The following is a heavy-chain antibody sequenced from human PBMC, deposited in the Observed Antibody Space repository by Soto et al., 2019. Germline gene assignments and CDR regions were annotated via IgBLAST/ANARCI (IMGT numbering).Heavy chain of an antibody. D-gene: IGHD3-10*01. J-gene: IGHJ4*02. Sequence: QVQLVQSGAEVKRPGSSVKVSCKASGDTFNFYSINWVRQAPGLGLEWMGRVNPILSMSNYAQRFQGRVTMPADKSTRTAYMELVGLRSEDTAIYYCATSYGSGYRAFDFWGQGALVTVSS. V-gene: IGHV1-69*04. CDR3: ATSYGSGYRAFDF. CDR1: GDTFNFYS. CDR2: VNPILSMS.